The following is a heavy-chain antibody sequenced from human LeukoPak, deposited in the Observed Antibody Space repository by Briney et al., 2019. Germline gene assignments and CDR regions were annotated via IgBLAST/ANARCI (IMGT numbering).Heavy chain of an antibody. CDR1: GYTFTSYY. J-gene: IGHJ4*02. CDR2: INPSGGST. Sequence: ASVKVSCKASGYTFTSYYMHWVRQAPGQGLEWMGIINPSGGSTSYAQKFQGRVTMTGDTSTSTVYMELSSLRSEDTAVYYCARDGLERPLGYWGQGTLVTVSS. D-gene: IGHD1-1*01. CDR3: ARDGLERPLGY. V-gene: IGHV1-46*01.